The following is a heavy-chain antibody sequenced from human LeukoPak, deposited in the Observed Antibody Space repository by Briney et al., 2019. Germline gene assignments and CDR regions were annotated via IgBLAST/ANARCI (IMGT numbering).Heavy chain of an antibody. D-gene: IGHD4-11*01. V-gene: IGHV4-31*03. CDR3: ASLNTVTIIHAFDI. Sequence: SETLSLTCTVPGGSISSGGYYWSWIRQHPGKGLEWIGYIYYSGSTYYNPSLKSRVTISVDTSKNQFSLKLSSVTAADTAVYYCASLNTVTIIHAFDIWGQGTMVTVSS. J-gene: IGHJ3*02. CDR1: GGSISSGGYY. CDR2: IYYSGST.